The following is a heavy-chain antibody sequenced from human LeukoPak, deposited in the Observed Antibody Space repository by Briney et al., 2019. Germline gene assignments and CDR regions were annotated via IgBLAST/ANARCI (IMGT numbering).Heavy chain of an antibody. D-gene: IGHD2-2*01. Sequence: GGSLRLSCAASGFTFSSFTMNWVRQAPGKGLEWVSSISGSNNYIYYADSVKGRFTISRDNAKNSLFLQMSSLRAEDTAVYYCARGPLAPAASFMDVWGKGTTVTVSS. CDR2: ISGSNNYI. J-gene: IGHJ6*03. CDR3: ARGPLAPAASFMDV. V-gene: IGHV3-21*01. CDR1: GFTFSSFT.